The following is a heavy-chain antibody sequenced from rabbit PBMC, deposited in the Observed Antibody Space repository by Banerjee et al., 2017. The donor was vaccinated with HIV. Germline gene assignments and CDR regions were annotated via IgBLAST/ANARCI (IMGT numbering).Heavy chain of an antibody. Sequence: QEQLKETGGGLVQPGGTLTLTCKASGIDFSSYYYMCWVRQAPGKGLEWIACIDTGSRGHTWYASWAKGRFTVSKTSSTTVTLQMTSLTAADTATYFCARDQHGDTMFNLWGPGTL. V-gene: IGHV1S45*01. J-gene: IGHJ4*01. CDR1: GIDFSSYYY. CDR2: IDTGSRGHT. D-gene: IGHD2-1*01. CDR3: ARDQHGDTMFNL.